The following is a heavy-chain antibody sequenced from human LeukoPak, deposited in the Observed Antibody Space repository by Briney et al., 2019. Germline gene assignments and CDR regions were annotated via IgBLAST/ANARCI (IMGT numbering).Heavy chain of an antibody. CDR3: ARGDGGYYSHWHFDL. V-gene: IGHV4-59*02. CDR1: GCFVSTYY. CDR2: KYYSGNT. D-gene: IGHD2-15*01. J-gene: IGHJ2*01. Sequence: SETLSLTCNVSGCFVSTYYWSWIRQSPGKGLEWIGYKYYSGNTNYSPSLQSRVTISVDTSTNQVSLQLTSVTAADTAVYYCARGDGGYYSHWHFDLWGRGILVTVSS.